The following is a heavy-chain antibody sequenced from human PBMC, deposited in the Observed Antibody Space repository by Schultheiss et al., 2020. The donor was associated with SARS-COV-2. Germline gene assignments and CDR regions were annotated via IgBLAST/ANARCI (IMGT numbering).Heavy chain of an antibody. J-gene: IGHJ6*02. CDR1: GFTFSSYD. Sequence: GGSLRLSCAASGFTFSSYDMNWVRQAPGKGLEWVSTISATGGSTYYADSVKGRFTISRDNSKNTLYLQMNSLRAEDTAVYYCAKGVRWDYYYALDVWGQGTTVTVSS. CDR2: ISATGGST. V-gene: IGHV3-23*01. D-gene: IGHD4-23*01. CDR3: AKGVRWDYYYALDV.